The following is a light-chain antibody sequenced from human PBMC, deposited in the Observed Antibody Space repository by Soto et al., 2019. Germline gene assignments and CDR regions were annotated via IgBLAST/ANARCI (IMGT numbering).Light chain of an antibody. CDR3: SSYTSSSTLV. J-gene: IGLJ1*01. CDR1: SSDVGGYNY. Sequence: QSALTQPASVSGSPGQAITISCTGTSSDVGGYNYVSWYQQHPGKAPKLMIYDVSNRPSGVSNRFSGSKSGNTASLTISGLQAEDEADYYCSSYTSSSTLVVGTGTKVPVL. CDR2: DVS. V-gene: IGLV2-14*01.